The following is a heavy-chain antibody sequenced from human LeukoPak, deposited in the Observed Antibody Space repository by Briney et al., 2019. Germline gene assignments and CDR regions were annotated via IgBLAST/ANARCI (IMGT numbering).Heavy chain of an antibody. CDR1: GGSLSSGSYY. J-gene: IGHJ5*02. Sequence: SETLSLTCTVSGGSLSSGSYYWSWVRQPAGRGLERVGRIYTSGSTNYNPYLKSRVTISVDTSKNQFSLKLSSVTAADSAVYYCARSQVSLVQGVSLYNWFDPWGQGTLVTVSS. CDR2: IYTSGST. CDR3: ARSQVSLVQGVSLYNWFDP. D-gene: IGHD3-10*01. V-gene: IGHV4-61*02.